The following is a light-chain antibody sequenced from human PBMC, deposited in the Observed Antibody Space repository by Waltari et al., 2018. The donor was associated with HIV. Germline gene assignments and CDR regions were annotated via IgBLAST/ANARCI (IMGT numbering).Light chain of an antibody. J-gene: IGKJ1*01. CDR1: PSLLNSNGYNY. Sequence: DIVMTQSPLSLPVTPGEPASISCRSSPSLLNSNGYNYLDWYLQKPGQSPQLLIYLGSNRASGVPDRFSGSGSGTDFTLKISRVEAEDVGVYYCMQALQSPRTFGQGTTVEIK. CDR2: LGS. CDR3: MQALQSPRT. V-gene: IGKV2-28*01.